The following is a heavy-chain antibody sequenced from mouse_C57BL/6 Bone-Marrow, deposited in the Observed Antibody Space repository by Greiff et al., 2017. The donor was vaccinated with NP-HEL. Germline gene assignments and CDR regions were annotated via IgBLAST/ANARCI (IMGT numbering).Heavy chain of an antibody. Sequence: QVQLQQPGAELVRPGSSVKLSCKASGYTFTSYWMHWVKQRPIQGLEWIGNIDPSDSETHYNQKFKDKATLTVDKSSSTAYMQLSSLSSEDSAVYYCARGVLYSNYEDAMDYWGQRTSVTVSS. CDR1: GYTFTSYW. CDR2: IDPSDSET. D-gene: IGHD2-5*01. V-gene: IGHV1-52*01. J-gene: IGHJ4*01. CDR3: ARGVLYSNYEDAMDY.